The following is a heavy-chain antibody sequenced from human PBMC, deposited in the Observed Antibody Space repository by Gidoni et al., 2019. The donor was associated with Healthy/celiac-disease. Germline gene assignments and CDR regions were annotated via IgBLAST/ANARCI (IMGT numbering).Heavy chain of an antibody. Sequence: EVQLLESGGGLVQPGGSLRLSGAAPGFTFSSYAISWVRQAPGKGLGWVSAISGSGGSTYYADSVKGRFTISRDNSKNTLYLQMNSLRAEDTAVYYCAKDGARYYDSSGYYAPDAFDIWGQGTMVTVSS. J-gene: IGHJ3*02. D-gene: IGHD3-22*01. V-gene: IGHV3-23*01. CDR3: AKDGARYYDSSGYYAPDAFDI. CDR2: ISGSGGST. CDR1: GFTFSSYA.